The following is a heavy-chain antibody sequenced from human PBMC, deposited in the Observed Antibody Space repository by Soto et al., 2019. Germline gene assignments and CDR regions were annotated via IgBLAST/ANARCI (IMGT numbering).Heavy chain of an antibody. V-gene: IGHV3-74*01. Sequence: EVQLVESGGGLVQPGGSLRLSCAASEFTFNNYWMHWVRQVPGKGLEWVSRINTDGSTTNYADSVMGRFTISRDNGDNTVYLPMNSLRGEDTAVYYCARRIYLMYGGDVCGQGATVTVSS. CDR2: INTDGSTT. CDR1: EFTFNNYW. J-gene: IGHJ6*02. D-gene: IGHD3-16*02. CDR3: ARRIYLMYGGDV.